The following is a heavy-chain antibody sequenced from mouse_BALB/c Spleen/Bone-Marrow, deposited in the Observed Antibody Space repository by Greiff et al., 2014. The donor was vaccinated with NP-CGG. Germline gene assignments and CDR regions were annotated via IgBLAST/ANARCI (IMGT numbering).Heavy chain of an antibody. V-gene: IGHV3-8*02. Sequence: DVHLVESGPSLVKPSQTLSLTCSVTGDSITSGYWNWIRKFPGNKLEYMGYISYSGITYYNPSLKSRISITPDTSKNQYYLQLNSVTTEDTATYFCARLEEGYGNYEGYYYALDYWGQGTSVTVSS. J-gene: IGHJ4*01. CDR2: ISYSGIT. CDR3: ARLEEGYGNYEGYYYALDY. CDR1: GDSITSGY. D-gene: IGHD2-10*02.